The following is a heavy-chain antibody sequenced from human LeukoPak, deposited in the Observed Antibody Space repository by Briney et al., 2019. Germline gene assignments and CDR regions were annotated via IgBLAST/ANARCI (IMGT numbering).Heavy chain of an antibody. J-gene: IGHJ4*02. Sequence: ASVKVSCKASGYTFTSYYMHWVRQAPGQGLEWMGIINPSGGSTSYAKKFQGRVTMTRDTSTSTVYMELSSLRSEDTAVYYCARDRDTYYDILTGYSSYYFDYWGQGTLVTVSS. CDR3: ARDRDTYYDILTGYSSYYFDY. CDR1: GYTFTSYY. V-gene: IGHV1-46*01. D-gene: IGHD3-9*01. CDR2: INPSGGST.